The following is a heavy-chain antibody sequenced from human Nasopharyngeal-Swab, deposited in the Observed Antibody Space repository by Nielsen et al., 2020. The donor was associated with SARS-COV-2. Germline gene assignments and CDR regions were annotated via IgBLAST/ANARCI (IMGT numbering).Heavy chain of an antibody. V-gene: IGHV1-8*01. Sequence: ASVKVSCKASGYTFTSYDINWVRQATGQGLEWMGRMNPNRGNTGHAQKFQGRDTLTRNTSISTAYMELSSLRSEDPAVYYSARDREPGIAYYYGMDVWGQGTTVTVSS. CDR1: GYTFTSYD. CDR2: MNPNRGNT. CDR3: ARDREPGIAYYYGMDV. J-gene: IGHJ6*02. D-gene: IGHD6-13*01.